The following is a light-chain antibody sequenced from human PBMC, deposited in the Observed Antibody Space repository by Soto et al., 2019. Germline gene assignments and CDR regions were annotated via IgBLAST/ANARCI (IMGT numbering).Light chain of an antibody. CDR2: DVS. CDR3: QQYNEWPPLT. CDR1: RSVGSY. J-gene: IGKJ4*01. V-gene: IGKV3-11*01. Sequence: EIVLTQSPATLSLSPGERGTLSCRASRSVGSYFAWYQKRPGQGPTLLISDVSKRAAGIPERFSGSVSGTDFTLTISSPEPEDSAIYFCQQYNEWPPLTFGGGTKVDIK.